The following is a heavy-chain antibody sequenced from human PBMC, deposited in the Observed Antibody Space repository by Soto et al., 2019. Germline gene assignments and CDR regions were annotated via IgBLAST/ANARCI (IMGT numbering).Heavy chain of an antibody. V-gene: IGHV1-69*06. D-gene: IGHD3-10*01. Sequence: QVQLVQSGAEVKKPGSSVKVSCKASGGTFSSYAISWVRQAPGQGLEWMGGITPIFGTANYAQKFQCRVTITADKSKSTAYMGLSSMRSEDTAVYYCARDGLGYYGSGSYRPADYFDYCVQGTLFTVSS. CDR2: ITPIFGTA. CDR3: ARDGLGYYGSGSYRPADYFDY. CDR1: GGTFSSYA. J-gene: IGHJ4*02.